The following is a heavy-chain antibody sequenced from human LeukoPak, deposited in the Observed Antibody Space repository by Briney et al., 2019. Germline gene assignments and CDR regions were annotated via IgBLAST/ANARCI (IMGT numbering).Heavy chain of an antibody. J-gene: IGHJ6*03. CDR3: ARGDYYYYYMDV. CDR1: GGSISSGSYY. CDR2: IYTSGST. V-gene: IGHV4-61*02. Sequence: SETLSLTCNVSGGSISSGSYYWSWIRRPAGKGMEWIGRIYTSGSTNYNPSLESRVTMSVDTSKNHFSLKLTSVTAADTAVYFCARGDYYYYYMDVWGKGTTVTVSS. D-gene: IGHD2-21*01.